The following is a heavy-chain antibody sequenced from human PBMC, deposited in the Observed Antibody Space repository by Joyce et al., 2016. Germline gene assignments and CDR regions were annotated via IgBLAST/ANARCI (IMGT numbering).Heavy chain of an antibody. CDR1: GASISSGGYY. Sequence: QVQLQESGPGLVKPSQTLSLTYTVSGASISSGGYYWNWIRQPPGKGLEWIGYIFPSGNTYYNPSLKSRLTFSIDTSENQFSLRLTSVTAADTAVYFCARDKGGVPAGIFDYWGQGILVTVSS. CDR3: ARDKGGVPAGIFDY. V-gene: IGHV4-31*03. J-gene: IGHJ4*02. D-gene: IGHD2-2*01. CDR2: IFPSGNT.